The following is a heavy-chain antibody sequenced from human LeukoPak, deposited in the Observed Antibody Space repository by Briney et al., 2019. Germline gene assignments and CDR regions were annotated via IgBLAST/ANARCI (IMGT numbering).Heavy chain of an antibody. V-gene: IGHV1-2*02. D-gene: IGHD2-2*01. J-gene: IGHJ5*02. CDR2: INPNSGGT. CDR1: GYTFTGYY. Sequence: GASVKVSCKDSGYTFTGYYMHWVRQAPGQGLEWMGWINPNSGGTNYAQKFQGRVTMTRDTSISTAYMELSRLRSDDTAVYYCARDLVVPAARHNWFDPWGQGTLVTVSS. CDR3: ARDLVVPAARHNWFDP.